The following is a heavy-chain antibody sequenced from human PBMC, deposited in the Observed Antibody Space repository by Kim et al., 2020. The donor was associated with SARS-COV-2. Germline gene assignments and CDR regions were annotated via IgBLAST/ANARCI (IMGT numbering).Heavy chain of an antibody. CDR2: IYYSGST. J-gene: IGHJ4*02. CDR1: GGSISSYY. Sequence: SETLSLTCTVSGGSISSYYWSWIRQPPGKGLEWIGYIYYSGSTNYNPSLKSRVTISVDTSKNQFSLKLSSVTAADTAVYYCARGPEYYYDSSGYYFDYWGQGTLVTVSS. V-gene: IGHV4-59*01. CDR3: ARGPEYYYDSSGYYFDY. D-gene: IGHD3-22*01.